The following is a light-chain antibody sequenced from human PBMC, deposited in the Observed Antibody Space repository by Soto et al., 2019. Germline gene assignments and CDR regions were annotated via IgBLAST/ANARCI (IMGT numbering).Light chain of an antibody. CDR2: DAS. CDR1: QSVSSY. CDR3: QQRSNWPPV. V-gene: IGKV3-11*01. J-gene: IGKJ3*01. Sequence: EIVLTQSPATLSLSPGERATLSCRASQSVSSYLAWYRQKPGQAPRLLIYDASNRATGIPARFSGSGSGTDFTLTISSLEPEDFAVYYCQQRSNWPPVFGPGTKVDIK.